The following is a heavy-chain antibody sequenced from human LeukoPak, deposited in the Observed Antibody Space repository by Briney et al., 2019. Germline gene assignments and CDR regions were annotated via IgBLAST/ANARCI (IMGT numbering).Heavy chain of an antibody. V-gene: IGHV3-74*01. CDR3: ARDGIAESSDY. Sequence: RAGGSLRLSCEASGFTFSSYWMHWVRQAPGKGLVWVSRINSDGSSTSYADSVKGRFTISRDNAKNTLYLQMDSLRAEDTAVYYCARDGIAESSDYWGQGTLVTVSS. D-gene: IGHD6-13*01. CDR2: INSDGSST. CDR1: GFTFSSYW. J-gene: IGHJ4*02.